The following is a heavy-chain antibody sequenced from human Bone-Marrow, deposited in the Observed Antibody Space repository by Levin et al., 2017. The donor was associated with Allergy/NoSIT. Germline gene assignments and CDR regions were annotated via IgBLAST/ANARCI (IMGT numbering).Heavy chain of an antibody. CDR3: AKRGDYISGWFDT. J-gene: IGHJ5*02. CDR1: GFSFSNYG. CDR2: ISGSGGSL. D-gene: IGHD4-17*01. V-gene: IGHV3-23*01. Sequence: GESLKISCAASGFSFSNYGMSWVRQAPGKGLEWVSTISGSGGSLYYADSVKGRFTISRDNSRNTMYLQMTGLTAEDTAIYYCAKRGDYISGWFDTWGQGTLVSVSS.